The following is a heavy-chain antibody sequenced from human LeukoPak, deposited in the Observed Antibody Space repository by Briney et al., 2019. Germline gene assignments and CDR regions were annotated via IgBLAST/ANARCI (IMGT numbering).Heavy chain of an antibody. CDR1: GYTFTSYG. CDR2: ISAYNGNT. D-gene: IGHD2-15*01. J-gene: IGHJ6*03. CDR3: ARTPYCSGGSCYFSYYYYYMDV. V-gene: IGHV1-18*01. Sequence: ASVKVSCKASGYTFTSYGISWVRQAPGQGLEWMGWISAYNGNTNYAQKLQGRVTMTTDTSTSTAYMELRSLRSDDTAVYYCARTPYCSGGSCYFSYYYYYMDVWGKGTTVTVSS.